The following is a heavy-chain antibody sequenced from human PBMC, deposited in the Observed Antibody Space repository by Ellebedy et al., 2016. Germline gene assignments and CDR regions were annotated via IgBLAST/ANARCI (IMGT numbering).Heavy chain of an antibody. CDR2: ISSSSSYI. D-gene: IGHD6-19*01. V-gene: IGHV3-21*01. Sequence: GESLKISCAASGFTFSSYSMNWVRQAPGKGLEWVSSISSSSSYIYYADSVKGRFTISRDNAKNSLYLQMNSLRAEDTAVYYCARGALVAGRASYWYFDLWGRGTLVTVSS. J-gene: IGHJ2*01. CDR3: ARGALVAGRASYWYFDL. CDR1: GFTFSSYS.